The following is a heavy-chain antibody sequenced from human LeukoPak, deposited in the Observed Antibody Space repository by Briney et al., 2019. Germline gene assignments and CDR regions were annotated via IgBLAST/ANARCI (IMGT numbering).Heavy chain of an antibody. D-gene: IGHD5-24*01. V-gene: IGHV4-59*01. CDR2: IYYSGST. CDR3: ARRRGRDGYSP. J-gene: IGHJ5*02. CDR1: GGSISSYY. Sequence: SEXXSLTCTVSGGSISSYYWSWIRQPPGKGLEWIGYIYYSGSTNYNPSLTSRVTISVDTSKNQFSLKLSSVTAADTAVYYCARRRGRDGYSPWGQGTLVTVSS.